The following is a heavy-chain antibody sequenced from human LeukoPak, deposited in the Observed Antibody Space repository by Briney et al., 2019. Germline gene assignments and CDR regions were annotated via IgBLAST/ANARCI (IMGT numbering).Heavy chain of an antibody. CDR1: GFTFSSFA. D-gene: IGHD2-2*01. CDR2: VSGSGGST. J-gene: IGHJ4*01. V-gene: IGHV3-23*01. CDR3: AKDQEYCSSTSCYGGDYFDY. Sequence: GGSLRLSCAASGFTFSSFAMSWVSQPPGKGLEWVSAVSGSGGSTYYADSVRGGFTVSRDTSKNTLYLQMNSLRAEDTAVYYCAKDQEYCSSTSCYGGDYFDYWGQGTLVTVSS.